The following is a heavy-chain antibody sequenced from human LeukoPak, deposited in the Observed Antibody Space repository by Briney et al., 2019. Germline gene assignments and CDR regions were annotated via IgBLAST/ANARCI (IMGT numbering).Heavy chain of an antibody. CDR3: ARAVDIVATTPFDL. CDR1: GFTVSSNY. CDR2: LYTGGTT. V-gene: IGHV3-66*01. D-gene: IGHD5-12*01. Sequence: PGGSLRLSCAASGFTVSSNYMSWVRQAPGKGLEWVSVLYTGGTTYYADSVKGRFTISRDNSKNTVYLVMNSLRAEDTAVYYCARAVDIVATTPFDLWGQGTMVTVSS. J-gene: IGHJ3*01.